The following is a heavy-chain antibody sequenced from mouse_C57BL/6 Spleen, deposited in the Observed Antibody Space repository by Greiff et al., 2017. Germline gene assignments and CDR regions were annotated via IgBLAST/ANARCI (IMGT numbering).Heavy chain of an antibody. D-gene: IGHD1-1*01. CDR3: ARYTTVVDY. V-gene: IGHV1-4*01. CDR1: GYTFTSYT. Sequence: QVQLKESGAELARPDASVKMSCKASGYTFTSYTMHWVKQRPGQGLEWIGYINPSSGYTKYNQKFKDKATLTADKSSSTAYMQLSSLTSEDSAVYYCARYTTVVDYWGQGTTLTVSS. CDR2: INPSSGYT. J-gene: IGHJ2*01.